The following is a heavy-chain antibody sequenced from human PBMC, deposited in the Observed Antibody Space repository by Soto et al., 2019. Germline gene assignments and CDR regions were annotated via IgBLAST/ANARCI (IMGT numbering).Heavy chain of an antibody. D-gene: IGHD3-10*01. CDR3: ARGPPYGSGSYPNY. Sequence: ASVKVSFKASGYTFTGYYMHWVRQAPGQGLEWMGWINPNSGGTNYAQKFQGRVTMTRDTSISTAYMELSRLRSDDTAVYYCARGPPYGSGSYPNYWGQGTLVTVSS. J-gene: IGHJ4*02. CDR1: GYTFTGYY. CDR2: INPNSGGT. V-gene: IGHV1-2*02.